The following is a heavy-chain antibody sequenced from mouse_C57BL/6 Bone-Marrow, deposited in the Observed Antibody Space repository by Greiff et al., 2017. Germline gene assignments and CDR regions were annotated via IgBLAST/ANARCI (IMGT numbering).Heavy chain of an antibody. V-gene: IGHV3-6*01. Sequence: VPLQQSGPGLVKPSQSLSLTCSVTGYSITSCYYWNWFRQLPGKKRVWLGYISYDGSNNYNPPPKNRIPITRDTSKNLFFMKLSSVTTEDTATYYCAREDYGSYYFDYWGQGTTLTVSS. D-gene: IGHD1-1*01. CDR1: GYSITSCYY. CDR3: AREDYGSYYFDY. J-gene: IGHJ2*01. CDR2: ISYDGSN.